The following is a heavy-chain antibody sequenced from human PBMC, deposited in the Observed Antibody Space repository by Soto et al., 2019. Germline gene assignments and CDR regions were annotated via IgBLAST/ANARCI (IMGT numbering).Heavy chain of an antibody. CDR1: GGSISSSSYY. D-gene: IGHD3-10*01. Sequence: SETLSLTCTVSGGSISSSSYYWGWIRQPPGKGLEWIGSIYYSGSTYYNPSLKSRVTISVDTSKNQFSLKLSSVTAADTAVYYCARHYRLIGETYFDYWGQGTLVTVSS. V-gene: IGHV4-39*01. CDR2: IYYSGST. J-gene: IGHJ4*02. CDR3: ARHYRLIGETYFDY.